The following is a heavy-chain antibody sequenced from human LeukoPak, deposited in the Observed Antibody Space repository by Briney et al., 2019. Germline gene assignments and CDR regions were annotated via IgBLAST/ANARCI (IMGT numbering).Heavy chain of an antibody. J-gene: IGHJ4*02. CDR1: GGSFSGYY. V-gene: IGHV4-34*01. CDR2: INHSGST. Sequence: SETLSLTCAVYGGSFSGYYWSWLRQPPGKGLEWIGEINHSGSTNYNPSLKSRVTISVDTSKNQFSLKLSSVTAADTAVYYCARDRITMIVVSGGHYFDYWGQGTLVTVSS. CDR3: ARDRITMIVVSGGHYFDY. D-gene: IGHD3-22*01.